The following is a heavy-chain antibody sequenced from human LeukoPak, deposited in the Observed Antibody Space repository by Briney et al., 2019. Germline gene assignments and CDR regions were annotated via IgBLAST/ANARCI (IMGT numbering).Heavy chain of an antibody. Sequence: SVKVSRKASGGTFSSYAISWVRQAPGQGLEWMGRIIPILGIANYAQKFQGRVTITADKSTSTAYMELSSLRSEDTAVYYCATNTDGSGSCKASWFDPWGQGTLVTVSS. V-gene: IGHV1-69*04. CDR3: ATNTDGSGSCKASWFDP. CDR1: GGTFSSYA. D-gene: IGHD3-10*01. CDR2: IIPILGIA. J-gene: IGHJ5*02.